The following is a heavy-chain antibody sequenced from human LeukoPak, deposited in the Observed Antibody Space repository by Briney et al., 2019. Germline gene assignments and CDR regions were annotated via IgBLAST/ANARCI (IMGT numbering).Heavy chain of an antibody. V-gene: IGHV3-7*01. Sequence: GGSLRLSCAASGFTFNSFFLNWVRLTPGRELEWVACISQDGSETFYMDSVRGRFIISRDNTKNSLYLQMDSLRAEDTAVYFCVRDLGHSRHYFEYWGQGALVTASS. J-gene: IGHJ4*02. CDR3: VRDLGHSRHYFEY. D-gene: IGHD7-27*01. CDR1: GFTFNSFF. CDR2: ISQDGSET.